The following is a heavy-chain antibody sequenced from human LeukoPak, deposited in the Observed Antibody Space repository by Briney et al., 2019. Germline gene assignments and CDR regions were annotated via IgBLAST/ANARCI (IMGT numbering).Heavy chain of an antibody. V-gene: IGHV1-2*02. J-gene: IGHJ4*02. CDR2: INSYSGVT. CDR3: ARGGCSRPSCFAYHY. D-gene: IGHD2-2*01. Sequence: ASVKVSCKASGYTFTDYNRNWVRQAPGQGLEWMGWINSYSGVTNYAQNFQARVTMTRDTSITTAYMELSSLESEDTAVYYCARGGCSRPSCFAYHYWGQGTLVTVSS. CDR1: GYTFTDYN.